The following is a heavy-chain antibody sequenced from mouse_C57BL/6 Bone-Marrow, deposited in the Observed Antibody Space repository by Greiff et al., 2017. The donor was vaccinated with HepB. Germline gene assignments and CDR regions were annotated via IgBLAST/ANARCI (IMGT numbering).Heavy chain of an antibody. J-gene: IGHJ2*01. CDR2: IHPNSGST. CDR1: GHTFTSYW. V-gene: IGHV1-64*01. D-gene: IGHD2-3*01. CDR3: ARGLRWFPDY. Sequence: QVHVKQSGAELVKPGASVKLSCKASGHTFTSYWMHWVKQRPGQGLEWIGMIHPNSGSTNYNEKFKSKATLTVDKSSSTAYMQLSSLTSEDSAVYYCARGLRWFPDYWGQGTTLTVSS.